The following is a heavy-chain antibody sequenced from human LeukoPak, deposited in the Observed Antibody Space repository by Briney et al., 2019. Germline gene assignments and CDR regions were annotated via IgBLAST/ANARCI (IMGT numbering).Heavy chain of an antibody. J-gene: IGHJ3*02. Sequence: PGRSLRLSCAASGFTFSNYWMHWVRQAPGKGLVWVSRIKSDGSSASYADFVKGRFTISRDNAKNTVYLQMSSLRADDTAVYYCARGGRDGYPADAFDIWGQGTMVTVSS. CDR3: ARGGRDGYPADAFDI. V-gene: IGHV3-74*01. D-gene: IGHD5-24*01. CDR1: GFTFSNYW. CDR2: IKSDGSSA.